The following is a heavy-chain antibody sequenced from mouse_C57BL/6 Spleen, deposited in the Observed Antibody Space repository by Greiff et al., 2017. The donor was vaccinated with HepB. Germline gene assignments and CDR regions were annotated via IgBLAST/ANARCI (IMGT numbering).Heavy chain of an antibody. V-gene: IGHV1-64*01. D-gene: IGHD2-4*01. CDR2: IHPNSGST. Sequence: QVQLKQPGAELVKPGASVKLYCKASGYTFTSYWMHWVKQRPGQGLEWIGMIHPNSGSTNYNEKFKSKATLTVDKSSSTAYMQLSSLTSEDSAVYYCARNGIYYDFFDYWGQGTTLTVSS. CDR1: GYTFTSYW. CDR3: ARNGIYYDFFDY. J-gene: IGHJ2*01.